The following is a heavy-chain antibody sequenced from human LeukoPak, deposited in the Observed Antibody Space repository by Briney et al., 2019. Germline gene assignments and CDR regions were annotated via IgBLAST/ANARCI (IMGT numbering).Heavy chain of an antibody. CDR2: IYYSGST. Sequence: KPSETLSLTCTVSGGSISSYYWSWIRQPPGKGLEWIGYIYYSGSTNYNPSLKSRVTISVDTSKNQFSLKLSSVTAADTAVYYCARASSLLLRRNYFDYWGQGTLVTVSS. D-gene: IGHD3-22*01. CDR1: GGSISSYY. CDR3: ARASSLLLRRNYFDY. V-gene: IGHV4-59*01. J-gene: IGHJ4*02.